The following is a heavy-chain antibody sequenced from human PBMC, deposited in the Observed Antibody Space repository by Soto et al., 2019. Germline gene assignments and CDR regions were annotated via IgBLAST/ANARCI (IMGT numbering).Heavy chain of an antibody. CDR1: GGTFSSYA. Sequence: ASVKVSCKASGGTFSSYAISWVRQAPGQGLEWMGGIIPIFGTANYAQKFQGRVTITADESTSTAYMELSSLRSEDTAVYYCASSHRYSSSSFDYWGQGTLVTVSS. CDR2: IIPIFGTA. J-gene: IGHJ4*02. CDR3: ASSHRYSSSSFDY. V-gene: IGHV1-69*13. D-gene: IGHD6-13*01.